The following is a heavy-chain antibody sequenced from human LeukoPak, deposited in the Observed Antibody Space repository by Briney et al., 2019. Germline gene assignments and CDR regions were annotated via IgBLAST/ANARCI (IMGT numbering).Heavy chain of an antibody. CDR1: GYTFTGYY. CDR3: ARVGSDSSGWRRFDY. Sequence: ASVKVSCKASGYTFTGYYMHWVRQAPGQGLEWMGWINPNSGGTNSAQKFQGRVTMTRDTFISTAYMELSRLRSDDTAVYYCARVGSDSSGWRRFDYWGQGTLVTVSS. V-gene: IGHV1-2*02. D-gene: IGHD6-19*01. J-gene: IGHJ4*02. CDR2: INPNSGGT.